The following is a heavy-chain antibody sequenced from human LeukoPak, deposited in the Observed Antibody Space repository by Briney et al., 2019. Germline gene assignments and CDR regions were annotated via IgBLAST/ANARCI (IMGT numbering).Heavy chain of an antibody. Sequence: PGGSLRLSCAASGFTFSSYAMSWVRQAPGKGLEWVSGIGGSGDKTYYADSVKGRFTISRDNSKNTLYLQMNSLRAEDTAVYYCASSPWSRENYYDSPGGAFDIWGQGTMVTVSS. V-gene: IGHV3-23*01. J-gene: IGHJ3*02. CDR3: ASSPWSRENYYDSPGGAFDI. D-gene: IGHD3-22*01. CDR2: IGGSGDKT. CDR1: GFTFSSYA.